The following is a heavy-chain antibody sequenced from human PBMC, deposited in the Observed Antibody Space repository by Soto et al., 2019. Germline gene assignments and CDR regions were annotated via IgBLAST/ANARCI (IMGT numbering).Heavy chain of an antibody. CDR1: GGSFSGYY. V-gene: IGHV4-34*01. CDR3: ATCGSSGYYGSGSYSWFDP. J-gene: IGHJ5*02. CDR2: INHSGST. D-gene: IGHD3-10*01. Sequence: QVQLQQWGAGLLKPTETLSLTCAVYGGSFSGYYWSWIRQPSGKGMVWIREINHSGSTNYNPSLKSRVTISVDTSQNQFSLKLSSVTAADTAVYYCATCGSSGYYGSGSYSWFDPWGQGTLVTVSS.